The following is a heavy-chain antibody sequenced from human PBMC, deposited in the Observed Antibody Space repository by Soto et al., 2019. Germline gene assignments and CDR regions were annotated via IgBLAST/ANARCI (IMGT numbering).Heavy chain of an antibody. V-gene: IGHV3-23*01. Sequence: EVQLLESRGGLVQPGGSLTVSCAASGFTFGAHPMSWVRLAPGKGLEWVSTISGYGGSTYYPDSLKGRFIISRDNAKNTLYLQINTLRAEDTAIYFCAKQRTTVTTSFDYWGQGTLVTVSS. CDR2: ISGYGGST. CDR1: GFTFGAHP. J-gene: IGHJ4*02. CDR3: AKQRTTVTTSFDY. D-gene: IGHD4-17*01.